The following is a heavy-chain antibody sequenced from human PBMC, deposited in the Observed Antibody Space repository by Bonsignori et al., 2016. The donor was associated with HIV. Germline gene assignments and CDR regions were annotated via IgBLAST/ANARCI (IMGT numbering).Heavy chain of an antibody. D-gene: IGHD3-22*01. J-gene: IGHJ2*01. V-gene: IGHV3-48*03. CDR1: GFTFSSSE. Sequence: GGSLRLSCAASGFTFSSSEMIWVRQAPGKGLEWISYIGLRGKTIYYADSVKGRFSISRDNDKNSLYLQMNTLRADDSAVYYCARTFSGYYPRRGFDLWGRGTLVTVSS. CDR2: IGLRGKTI. CDR3: ARTFSGYYPRRGFDL.